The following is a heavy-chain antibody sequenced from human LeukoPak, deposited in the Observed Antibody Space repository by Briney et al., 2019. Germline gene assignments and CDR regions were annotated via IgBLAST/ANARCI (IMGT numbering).Heavy chain of an antibody. V-gene: IGHV4-59*01. Sequence: SGAPPLPRTGSGGSLDCYHRNWGRPPSGKGLGWIGIGFNNGGTKHNPSLKSRVAISVDTSKNQFALKLTSVTAADTAVYYCVASYGGYVLDYWGQGALVIVSS. J-gene: IGHJ4*02. D-gene: IGHD5-12*01. CDR2: GFNNGGT. CDR3: VASYGGYVLDY. CDR1: GGSLDCYH.